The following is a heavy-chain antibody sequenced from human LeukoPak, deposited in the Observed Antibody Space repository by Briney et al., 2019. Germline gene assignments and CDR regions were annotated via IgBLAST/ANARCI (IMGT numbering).Heavy chain of an antibody. CDR2: MSPNSGNT. CDR1: GYTFTSYD. CDR3: ARGRGVLRFLEWLPQRDSWFDP. Sequence: ASVKVSCKASGYTFTSYDINWVRQATGQGLEWMGWMSPNSGNTGYAQKFQGRVTITRNTSISTAYMELSSLRSEDTAVYYCARGRGVLRFLEWLPQRDSWFDPWGQGTLVTISS. D-gene: IGHD3-3*01. V-gene: IGHV1-8*03. J-gene: IGHJ5*02.